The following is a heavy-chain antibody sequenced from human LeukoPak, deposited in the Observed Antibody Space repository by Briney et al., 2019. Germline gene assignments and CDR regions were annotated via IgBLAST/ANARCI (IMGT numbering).Heavy chain of an antibody. D-gene: IGHD4-17*01. Sequence: PSATPSLTCVVSGGSIYSPNWWTWVRQPPGKGLEWIGEVSHTGRTNYHPSLQSRVTISLDESKNHFSLRVTSMTAADTAVYYCASRDDSGPYWGQGTLVTVSS. V-gene: IGHV4/OR15-8*01. CDR2: VSHTGRT. CDR1: GGSIYSPNW. J-gene: IGHJ4*02. CDR3: ASRDDSGPY.